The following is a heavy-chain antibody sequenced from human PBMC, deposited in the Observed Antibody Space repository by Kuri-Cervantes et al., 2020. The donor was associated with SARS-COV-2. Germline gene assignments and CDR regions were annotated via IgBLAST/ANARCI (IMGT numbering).Heavy chain of an antibody. Sequence: GGSLRLSCAASGFTFISYAMTWVRQAPGKGLEWVPGINGSGAITCYADSVKGRFTISRDKYKNTLCLQMNSLRAEDTAVYYCATAYYDYAVYDPYLLGQGNPGHRLL. CDR2: INGSGAIT. CDR3: ATAYYDYAVYDPYL. V-gene: IGHV3-23*01. CDR1: GFTFISYA. J-gene: IGHJ5*02. D-gene: IGHD3-22*01.